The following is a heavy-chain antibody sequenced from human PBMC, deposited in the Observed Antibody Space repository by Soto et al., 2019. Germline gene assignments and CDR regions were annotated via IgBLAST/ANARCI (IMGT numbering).Heavy chain of an antibody. CDR2: IYYSGST. Sequence: SETLSLTCTVSGGSISSYYWSWIRQPPGKGLEWIGYIYYSGSTNYNPSLKSRVTISVDTSKNQFSLKLSSVTAADTDEYYCVRLGVPSYRTLSQHWLDPWSQGTLVTVSS. CDR1: GGSISSYY. V-gene: IGHV4-59*08. J-gene: IGHJ5*02. CDR3: VRLGVPSYRTLSQHWLDP. D-gene: IGHD5-12*01.